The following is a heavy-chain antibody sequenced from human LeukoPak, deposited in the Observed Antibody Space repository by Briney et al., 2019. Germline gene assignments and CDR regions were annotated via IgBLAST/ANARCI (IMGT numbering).Heavy chain of an antibody. CDR2: IIPILGIA. CDR1: GGTFSSYA. D-gene: IGHD2-15*01. J-gene: IGHJ5*02. Sequence: GASVKVSCKASGGTFSSYAISWVRQAPGQGLGWMGRIIPILGIANYAQKFQGRVTITADKSTSTAYMELSSLRSEDTAVYYCARVVVAANNWFDPWGQGTLVTVSS. CDR3: ARVVVAANNWFDP. V-gene: IGHV1-69*04.